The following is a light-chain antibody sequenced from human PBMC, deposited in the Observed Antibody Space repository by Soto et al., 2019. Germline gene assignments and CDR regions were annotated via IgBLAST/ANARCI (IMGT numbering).Light chain of an antibody. CDR3: QQYGDWPLT. V-gene: IGKV3-15*01. CDR1: QSVGNN. Sequence: EIVVTQSPATLSVSPGERATLSCRASQSVGNNFAWYQQKPGQAPRLLIFATSTRATGVPARFSGSGSGTEFTLTISSLKSEDFAVYYCQQYGDWPLTFGGGAKVEI. CDR2: ATS. J-gene: IGKJ4*01.